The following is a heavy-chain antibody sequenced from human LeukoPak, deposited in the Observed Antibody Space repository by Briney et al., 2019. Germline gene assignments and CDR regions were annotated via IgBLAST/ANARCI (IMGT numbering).Heavy chain of an antibody. J-gene: IGHJ4*02. CDR3: ARALGYYDSSGRYFDY. V-gene: IGHV4-61*01. CDR1: GGSVSSGSYY. Sequence: SETLSLTCTVSGGSVSSGSYYWSWIRQPPGKGVEWIGYIYYSGSTNYNPSLKSRVTISVDTSKNQFSLKLSSVTAADTAVYYCARALGYYDSSGRYFDYWGQGTLVTVSS. CDR2: IYYSGST. D-gene: IGHD3-22*01.